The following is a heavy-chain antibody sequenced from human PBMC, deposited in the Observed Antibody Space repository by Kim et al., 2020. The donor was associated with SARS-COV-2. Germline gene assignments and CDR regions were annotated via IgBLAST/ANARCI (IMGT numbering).Heavy chain of an antibody. CDR3: ARRRGTGSYYRGGHDF. CDR2: IYPDDSDA. V-gene: IGHV5-51*01. Sequence: GESLKISCKGSGYSFTNYWIGWVRQMRGKGLAWVAFIYPDDSDARYCPSFQGQVTISVDKSISTVFLQWSSLKASDSAMHYCARRRGTGSYYRGGHDFWG. D-gene: IGHD1-26*01. J-gene: IGHJ4*01. CDR1: GYSFTNYW.